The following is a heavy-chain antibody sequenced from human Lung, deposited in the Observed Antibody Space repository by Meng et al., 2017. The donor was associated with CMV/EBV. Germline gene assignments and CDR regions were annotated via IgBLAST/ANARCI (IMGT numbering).Heavy chain of an antibody. CDR3: ARDHRTSIAAAGTADY. CDR2: ISSSSSYI. D-gene: IGHD6-13*01. J-gene: IGHJ4*02. Sequence: SXAASGFTFSSYSMNWVRQAPGKGLEWVSSISSSSSYIYYADSVKGRFTISRDNAKNSLYLHMNSLRAEDTAVYYCARDHRTSIAAAGTADYWGQGTLVTVSS. V-gene: IGHV3-21*01. CDR1: GFTFSSYS.